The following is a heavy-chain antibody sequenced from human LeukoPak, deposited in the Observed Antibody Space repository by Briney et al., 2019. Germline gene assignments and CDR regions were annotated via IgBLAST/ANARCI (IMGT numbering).Heavy chain of an antibody. D-gene: IGHD4-17*01. CDR1: GFTFSSYA. CDR2: ISYDGSNK. Sequence: QPGGSLRLSCAASGFTFSSYAMHWVRQAPGKGLEWVAVISYDGSNKYYADSVKGRFTISRDNSKNTLYLQMNSLRAEDTAVYYCAPGDYAFDYWGQGTLVTVSS. CDR3: APGDYAFDY. V-gene: IGHV3-30-3*01. J-gene: IGHJ4*02.